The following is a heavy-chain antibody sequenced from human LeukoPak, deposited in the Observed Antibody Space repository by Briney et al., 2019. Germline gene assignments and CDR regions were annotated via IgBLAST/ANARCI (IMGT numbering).Heavy chain of an antibody. V-gene: IGHV3-21*01. CDR2: ISSSSSYI. D-gene: IGHD2-15*01. J-gene: IGHJ4*02. Sequence: GGSLRLSCAASGFTFSSYEMNWVRQAPGKGLEWVSLISSSSSYIYYADSMKGRFTISRDNAKNSLYLQMNSLRAEDTAVYYCARDKSRYCSGGSCYSGAPVDYWGQGTLVTVSS. CDR3: ARDKSRYCSGGSCYSGAPVDY. CDR1: GFTFSSYE.